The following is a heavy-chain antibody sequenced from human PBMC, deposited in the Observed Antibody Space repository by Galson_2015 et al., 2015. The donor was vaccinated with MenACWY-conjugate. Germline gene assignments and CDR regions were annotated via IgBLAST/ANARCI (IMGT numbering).Heavy chain of an antibody. J-gene: IGHJ6*02. CDR2: IGTGGGT. D-gene: IGHD2-2*01. Sequence: SLRLSCAASGITSRSNAMNWGRQAPGKGLGWGYGIGTGGGTNYANCVNSRFTLSRDNSKNMVYLQMNSLRAEDTTIYICAQFKYSTSWTNTHGMDVWGQGTTVTVSS. CDR1: GITSRSNA. CDR3: AQFKYSTSWTNTHGMDV. V-gene: IGHV3-23*01.